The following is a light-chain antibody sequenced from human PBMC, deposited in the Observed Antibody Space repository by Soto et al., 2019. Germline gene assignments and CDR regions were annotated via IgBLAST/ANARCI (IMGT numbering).Light chain of an antibody. V-gene: IGKV1-5*03. CDR1: QSISSW. CDR3: QQYNSPYT. CDR2: KAS. J-gene: IGKJ2*01. Sequence: DIQMTQSPSTLSASVGDRVTITCRASQSISSWLAWYQQKPGKAPKLLIYKASSLESGVPSRFSGSGSGTEFTLPISSLQPDDFANYYCQQYNSPYTFGQGNKLQIK.